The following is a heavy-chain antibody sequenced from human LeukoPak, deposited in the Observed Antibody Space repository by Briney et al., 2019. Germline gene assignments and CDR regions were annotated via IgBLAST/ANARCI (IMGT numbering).Heavy chain of an antibody. V-gene: IGHV1-2*02. Sequence: ASVKVSCKASGYTFTGYYMHWVRQAPGQGLEWMGWINPNSGGTNYAQKFQGRVTMTRDTSISTAYMELSRLRSDDTAVYYCARDLVVTMVRGPLSYGMDVWGQGTTVTVSS. CDR3: ARDLVVTMVRGPLSYGMDV. J-gene: IGHJ6*02. CDR1: GYTFTGYY. D-gene: IGHD3-10*01. CDR2: INPNSGGT.